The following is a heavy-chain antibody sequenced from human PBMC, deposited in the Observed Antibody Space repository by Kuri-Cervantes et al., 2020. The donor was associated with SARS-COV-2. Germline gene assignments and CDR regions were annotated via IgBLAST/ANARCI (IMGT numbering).Heavy chain of an antibody. D-gene: IGHD1-26*01. Sequence: GESLKISCAASGFTFKTYAMSWVRQAPGKGLEWVASISGTGGDTFYADSVRGRFTISRDNPKNTLYLQLNSLRAEDTAVYYWAKGLIVGEMELGHGDYYMDVWGKGTTVTVSS. V-gene: IGHV3-23*01. CDR1: GFTFKTYA. CDR3: AKGLIVGEMELGHGDYYMDV. CDR2: ISGTGGDT. J-gene: IGHJ6*03.